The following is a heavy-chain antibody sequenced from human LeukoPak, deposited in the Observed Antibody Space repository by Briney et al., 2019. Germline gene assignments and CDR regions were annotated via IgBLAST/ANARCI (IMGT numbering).Heavy chain of an antibody. Sequence: SVKVSCKASGGTFSSYAISWVRQAPGQGLEWMGGIIPTFGTANYAQKFQGRVTITANKSTSTAYMELSSLRSEDTAVYYCARGGYCSSTSCYPYFDYWGQGTLVTVSS. CDR2: IIPTFGTA. V-gene: IGHV1-69*06. CDR3: ARGGYCSSTSCYPYFDY. D-gene: IGHD2-2*01. J-gene: IGHJ4*02. CDR1: GGTFSSYA.